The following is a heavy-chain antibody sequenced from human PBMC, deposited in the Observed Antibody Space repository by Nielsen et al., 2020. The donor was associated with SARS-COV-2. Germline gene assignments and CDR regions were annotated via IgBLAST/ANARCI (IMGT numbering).Heavy chain of an antibody. CDR2: ISAYNGNT. D-gene: IGHD3-10*01. J-gene: IGHJ5*02. CDR3: ARDAPLLWFGELRENWFDP. CDR1: GYTFTSYG. Sequence: ASVKVSCKASGYTFTSYGISWVRQAPGQGLEWMGWISAYNGNTNYAQKLQGRVTMTTDTSTSTAYMELRSLRSDATAVYYCARDAPLLWFGELRENWFDPWGQGTLVTVSS. V-gene: IGHV1-18*01.